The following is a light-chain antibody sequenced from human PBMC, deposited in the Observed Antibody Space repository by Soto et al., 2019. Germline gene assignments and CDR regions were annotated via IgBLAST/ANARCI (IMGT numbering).Light chain of an antibody. V-gene: IGLV2-8*01. J-gene: IGLJ2*01. CDR1: SSDIGAYDY. CDR3: SSYAGSNNLGL. Sequence: QSALTQPPSASGSPGQSVTISCTGTSSDIGAYDYVSWYQQYPGKAPRLIIYEVRHRPSGVPDRFSGSESGNTASLTVSGLQAEDEADYYCSSYAGSNNLGLFGGGTKLTVL. CDR2: EVR.